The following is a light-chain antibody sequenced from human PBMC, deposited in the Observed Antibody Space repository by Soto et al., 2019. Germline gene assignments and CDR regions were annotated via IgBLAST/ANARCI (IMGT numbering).Light chain of an antibody. V-gene: IGLV2-8*01. Sequence: QSVLTQPPSASGSPGQSVTISCTGTKNDIGVYDFVSWYQHHPGKAPRLIIYEVVQRPSGVPDRFSGSKSGNTASLTVSGLQAADEADYFCKSYENRLSGAYLVLGGGTKVTVL. CDR1: KNDIGVYDF. CDR3: KSYENRLSGAYLV. CDR2: EVV. J-gene: IGLJ2*01.